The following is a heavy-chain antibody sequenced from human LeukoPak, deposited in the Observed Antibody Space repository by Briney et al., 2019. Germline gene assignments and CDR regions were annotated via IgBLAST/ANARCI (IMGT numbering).Heavy chain of an antibody. J-gene: IGHJ4*02. CDR2: ARNRGNGYTT. Sequence: GGSLRLSCAASGFTFSDHYIDWVRQAPGKGLEWVGRARNRGNGYTTQYAASVKGRFTFSRDDSENTVYLQMNSLKPEDTAVYFCARIMRVDYGTYYFDYWGQGTLVTVSS. CDR1: GFTFSDHY. CDR3: ARIMRVDYGTYYFDY. V-gene: IGHV3-72*01. D-gene: IGHD4/OR15-4a*01.